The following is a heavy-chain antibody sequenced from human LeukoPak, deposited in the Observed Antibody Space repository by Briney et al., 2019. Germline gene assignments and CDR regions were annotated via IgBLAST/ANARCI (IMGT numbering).Heavy chain of an antibody. V-gene: IGHV3-43*02. D-gene: IGHD3-10*01. J-gene: IGHJ4*02. Sequence: PGGSLRLSCAASGFTFDDYAMHWVRQAPGKGLEWVSLISGDGGSTYYADSVKGRFTISRDNSKNSLYLQMNSLRTEDTALYYCAKGMGGSGSYIPLYFDYWGQGTLVTVSS. CDR3: AKGMGGSGSYIPLYFDY. CDR1: GFTFDDYA. CDR2: ISGDGGST.